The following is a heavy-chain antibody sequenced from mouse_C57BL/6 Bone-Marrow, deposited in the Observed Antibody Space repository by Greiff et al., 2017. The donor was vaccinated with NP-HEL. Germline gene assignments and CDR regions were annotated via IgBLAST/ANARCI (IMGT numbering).Heavy chain of an antibody. J-gene: IGHJ4*01. Sequence: EVMLVESGGGLVQPGGSLSLSCAASGFTFTDSYMSWVRQPPGKALEWLGFIRNKANGYTTEYSASVKGRFTISRENSQSILYLQMNALRAEDSATYYCARSLFYYDYPYAMDYWGQGTSVTVSS. D-gene: IGHD2-4*01. V-gene: IGHV7-3*01. CDR1: GFTFTDSY. CDR3: ARSLFYYDYPYAMDY. CDR2: IRNKANGYTT.